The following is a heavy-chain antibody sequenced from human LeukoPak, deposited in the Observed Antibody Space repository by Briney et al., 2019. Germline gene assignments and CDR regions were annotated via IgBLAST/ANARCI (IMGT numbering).Heavy chain of an antibody. CDR3: ARHMTVTYDAFDI. D-gene: IGHD3-22*01. Sequence: SETLSLTCTVSGGSISSSSYYWGWIRQPPGKGLEWIGSIYYSGSTYYNPSLKSRVTISVDTSNNQFSLKVTSVTAADTAAYYCARHMTVTYDAFDIWGQGTMVTVSS. CDR2: IYYSGST. CDR1: GGSISSSSYY. J-gene: IGHJ3*02. V-gene: IGHV4-39*01.